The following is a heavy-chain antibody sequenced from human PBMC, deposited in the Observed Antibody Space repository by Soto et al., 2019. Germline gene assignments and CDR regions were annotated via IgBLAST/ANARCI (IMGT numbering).Heavy chain of an antibody. Sequence: QVQLVESGGGVVQPGRSLRLSCVTSGFTFSTYGIHWVLQAPGKGLEWVTVIWYDGNRKYYADSVKGRFTISRDNSKNTVYLQMIGLRAEDTGGYYCAIDFDPTGHYSQFDFWGQGTLVTVSS. CDR2: IWYDGNRK. CDR1: GFTFSTYG. V-gene: IGHV3-33*01. J-gene: IGHJ4*02. CDR3: AIDFDPTGHYSQFDF. D-gene: IGHD3-22*01.